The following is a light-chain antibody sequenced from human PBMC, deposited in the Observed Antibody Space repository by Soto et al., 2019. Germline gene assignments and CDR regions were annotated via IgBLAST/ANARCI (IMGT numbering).Light chain of an antibody. CDR2: EVT. CDR3: SSYTTSSTRV. Sequence: QSALTQPASVSASPGQSITISCTGTSSDIGTYNFVSWYQQHPGKAPKLMIYEVTNRPSGVSNRFSGSKSGNTASLTISGLQAEDEADYYCSSYTTSSTRVFGGGTQLTVL. CDR1: SSDIGTYNF. J-gene: IGLJ3*02. V-gene: IGLV2-14*01.